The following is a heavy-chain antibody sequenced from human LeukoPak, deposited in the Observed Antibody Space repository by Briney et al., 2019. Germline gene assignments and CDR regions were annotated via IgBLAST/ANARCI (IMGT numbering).Heavy chain of an antibody. D-gene: IGHD4-11*01. J-gene: IGHJ4*02. CDR3: AKDAQRGFGYSNSLQY. CDR1: QFTFSHYG. CDR2: IWNDGSDK. V-gene: IGHV3-33*06. Sequence: AGGSLRLSCAASQFTFSHYGMHWVRQAPGKGLQWVAVIWNDGSDKYYSDSVKGRFTVSRDNSNNMVYLQMNSLRADDSGVYYCAKDAQRGFGYSNSLQYWGRGTLVTVSS.